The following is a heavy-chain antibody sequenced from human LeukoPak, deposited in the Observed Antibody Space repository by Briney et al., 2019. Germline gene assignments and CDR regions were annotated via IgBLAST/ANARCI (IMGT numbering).Heavy chain of an antibody. D-gene: IGHD5-18*01. CDR3: ARAKRGYSYGYYHYFDY. Sequence: PGGSLRLSCAASGFTFSGFWMNWVRQAPGKGLEWVANIKEDGSDKYYVDSVRGRFTISRDNAKNSLYLQMNSLRAEDTAVYYCARAKRGYSYGYYHYFDYWGQGTLVTVSS. V-gene: IGHV3-7*03. J-gene: IGHJ4*02. CDR1: GFTFSGFW. CDR2: IKEDGSDK.